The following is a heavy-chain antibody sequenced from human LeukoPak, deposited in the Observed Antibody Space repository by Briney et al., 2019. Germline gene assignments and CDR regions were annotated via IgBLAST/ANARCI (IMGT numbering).Heavy chain of an antibody. CDR2: IYYSGST. CDR1: GGSISSYY. J-gene: IGHJ5*02. D-gene: IGHD3-10*01. V-gene: IGHV4-59*01. CDR3: ARVASYGENWFDP. Sequence: SETLSLTCTVSGGSISSYYWSWIRQPPGKGLEGIGYIYYSGSTNYNPSLKSRVTISVDTSKNQFSLKLSSVTAADTAVYYCARVASYGENWFDPWGQGTLVTVSS.